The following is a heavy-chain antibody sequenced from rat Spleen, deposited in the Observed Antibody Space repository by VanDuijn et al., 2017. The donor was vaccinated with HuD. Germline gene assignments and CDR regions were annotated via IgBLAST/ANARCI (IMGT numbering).Heavy chain of an antibody. V-gene: IGHV5-29*01. J-gene: IGHJ2*01. CDR2: ISYDGSST. CDR1: GFTFSDYY. CDR3: ARNWGFDY. D-gene: IGHD5-1*01. Sequence: EVQLVESDGGLVQPGRSLKLSCAASGFTFSDYYMAWVRQAPTKGLEWVATISYDGSSTYYRDSVKGRFTISRDNAKSTLYLQMDSLRSEDTATYYCARNWGFDYWGQGVMVTVSS.